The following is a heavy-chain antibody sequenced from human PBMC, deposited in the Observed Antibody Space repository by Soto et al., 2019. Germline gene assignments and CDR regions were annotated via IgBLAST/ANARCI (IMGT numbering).Heavy chain of an antibody. CDR1: GYTLTELS. J-gene: IGHJ6*03. Sequence: ASVKVSCKVSGYTLTELSMHWVRQAPGKGLEWMGGFDPEDGETIYAQKFQGRVTMTEDTSTDTAYMELSSLRSEDTAVYYCASYTAMVPYYYYYYMDVWGKGTTVTVSS. CDR3: ASYTAMVPYYYYYYMDV. CDR2: FDPEDGET. V-gene: IGHV1-24*01. D-gene: IGHD5-18*01.